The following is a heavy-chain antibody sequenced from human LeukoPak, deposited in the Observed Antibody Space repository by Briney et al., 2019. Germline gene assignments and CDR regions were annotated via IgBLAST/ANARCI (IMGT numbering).Heavy chain of an antibody. Sequence: GGSLRLSCAASGFTFSSYAMSWVRQAPGKGLEWVSAISGSGGSTYYADSVKGRFTISGDNSKNTLYLQMNSLRAEDTAVYYCAKARSGYSYGYEDSFFDYWGQGTLVTVSS. D-gene: IGHD5-18*01. CDR1: GFTFSSYA. J-gene: IGHJ4*02. V-gene: IGHV3-23*01. CDR3: AKARSGYSYGYEDSFFDY. CDR2: ISGSGGST.